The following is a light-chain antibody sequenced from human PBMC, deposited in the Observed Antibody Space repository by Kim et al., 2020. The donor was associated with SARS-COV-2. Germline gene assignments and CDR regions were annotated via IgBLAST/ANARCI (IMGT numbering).Light chain of an antibody. CDR1: QDIYVH. V-gene: IGKV1-33*01. CDR3: QQYNHLPYT. J-gene: IGKJ2*01. CDR2: GTS. Sequence: SASIGDRVPITCQASQDIYVHLNWYQHKPGGIPTLLIYGTSNLEAGVPSRFTGSGSGTDFTFTLSSLQPEDVATYFCQQYNHLPYTFAQGTKLEI.